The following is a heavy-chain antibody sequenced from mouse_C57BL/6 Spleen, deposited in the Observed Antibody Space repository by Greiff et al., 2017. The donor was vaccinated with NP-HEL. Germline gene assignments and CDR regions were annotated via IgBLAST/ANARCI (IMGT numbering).Heavy chain of an antibody. CDR3: ASSDYYGSSLWYFDV. J-gene: IGHJ1*03. V-gene: IGHV1-76*01. CDR2: IYPGSGNT. Sequence: VQLVESGAELVRPGASVKLSCKASGYTFTDYYINWVKQRPGQGLEWIARIYPGSGNTYYNEKFKGKATLTAEKSSSTAYMQLSSLTSEDSAVYFCASSDYYGSSLWYFDVWGTGTTVTVSS. D-gene: IGHD1-1*01. CDR1: GYTFTDYY.